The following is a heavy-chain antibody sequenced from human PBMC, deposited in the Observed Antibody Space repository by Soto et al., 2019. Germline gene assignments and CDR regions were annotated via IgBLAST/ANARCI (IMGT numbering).Heavy chain of an antibody. CDR3: ARGFGAAVHAAHLDY. Sequence: QVQLVESGGGVVQSGTSLRLSCAASGFTFGTYGMHWVRQAPGKRLEWLAVIWHDGSKENYADSVRGRFTISRDKYKDTVYLQRNSLRGEETAVYYCARGFGAAVHAAHLDYWGQGTPVTVSS. CDR1: GFTFGTYG. CDR2: IWHDGSKE. J-gene: IGHJ4*02. D-gene: IGHD3-10*01. V-gene: IGHV3-33*01.